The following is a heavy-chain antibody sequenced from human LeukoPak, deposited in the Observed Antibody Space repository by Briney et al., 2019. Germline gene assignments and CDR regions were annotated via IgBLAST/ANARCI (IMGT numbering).Heavy chain of an antibody. CDR3: AKKWGVGTTTLDYFDY. Sequence: GGSLRLSCAASGFTFSSYAMSWVRQAPGKGLEWVSGISGSGGNTYYADSVKGRFTISRDNSKNTLYLQMNSLTDEDTAVYYCAKKWGVGTTTLDYFDYWGQGTLVTVSS. CDR2: ISGSGGNT. V-gene: IGHV3-23*01. CDR1: GFTFSSYA. D-gene: IGHD1-26*01. J-gene: IGHJ4*02.